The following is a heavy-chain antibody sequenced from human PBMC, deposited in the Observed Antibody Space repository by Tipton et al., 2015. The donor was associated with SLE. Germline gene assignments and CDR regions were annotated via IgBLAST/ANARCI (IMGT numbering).Heavy chain of an antibody. D-gene: IGHD5-24*01. CDR3: VRGYNYGPGYYFDY. Sequence: GLVKPSETLSLTCGVSGYFISSGYYWGWIRQPPGKGLEWIGNIYHRGSTSYNPSLKSRVTISVDTSKNQFSLRLSSVTAADTAVYYCVRGYNYGPGYYFDYGGRGTLVTVSS. V-gene: IGHV4-38-2*01. CDR1: GYFISSGYY. CDR2: IYHRGST. J-gene: IGHJ4*02.